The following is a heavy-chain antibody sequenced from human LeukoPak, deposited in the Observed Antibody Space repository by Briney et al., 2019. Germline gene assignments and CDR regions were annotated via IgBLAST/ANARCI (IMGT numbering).Heavy chain of an antibody. J-gene: IGHJ6*02. V-gene: IGHV4-4*07. D-gene: IGHD7-27*01. CDR1: GGSISSYY. Sequence: SETLSLTCTVSGGSISSYYWSWIRQPAGKGLXXXGRIYTSGSTNYNPSLKSRVTMSVDTSKNQFSLKLSSVTAADTAVYYCARDPDFLTGYGMDVWGQGTTVTVSS. CDR3: ARDPDFLTGYGMDV. CDR2: IYTSGST.